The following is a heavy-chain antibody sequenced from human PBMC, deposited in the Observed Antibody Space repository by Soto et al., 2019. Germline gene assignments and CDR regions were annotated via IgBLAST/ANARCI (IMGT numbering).Heavy chain of an antibody. D-gene: IGHD5-18*01. J-gene: IGHJ4*02. Sequence: EVQLLESGGGLVQPGGSLRLSCAASGFTFSTYAMNWVRQAPGKGPEWVSGISGTGRSTYYADSVKGRFTISRDNSKNTLYLQMNSLSAEDTAVYYCAKLQEYSYGLYWVQGTLVTVCS. CDR1: GFTFSTYA. CDR3: AKLQEYSYGLY. CDR2: ISGTGRST. V-gene: IGHV3-23*01.